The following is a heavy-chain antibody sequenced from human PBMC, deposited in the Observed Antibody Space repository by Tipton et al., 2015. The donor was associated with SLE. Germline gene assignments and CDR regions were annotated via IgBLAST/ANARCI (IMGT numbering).Heavy chain of an antibody. CDR3: ARGQYYGSGSYGYFDY. CDR1: GFTFSSYS. Sequence: GSLRLSCAASGFTFSSYSMNWVRQAPGKGLEWVSSISSSSRYIYHAESLKGRFTISRDNAKNSLYLQMNSLRAEDTAVYYCARGQYYGSGSYGYFDYWGQGTLVTVSS. J-gene: IGHJ4*02. CDR2: ISSSSRYI. V-gene: IGHV3-21*03. D-gene: IGHD3-10*01.